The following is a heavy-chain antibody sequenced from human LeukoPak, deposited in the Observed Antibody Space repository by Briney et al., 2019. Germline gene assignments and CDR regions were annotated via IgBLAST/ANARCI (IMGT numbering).Heavy chain of an antibody. CDR3: AKDRIAAAGTGGNWFGP. V-gene: IGHV3-33*06. CDR1: GFTFSSYG. J-gene: IGHJ5*02. Sequence: GRSLRLSCAASGFTFSSYGMHWVRQAPGKGLEWVAVIWYDGSNKYYADSVKGRFTISRDNSKNTLYPQMNSLRAEDTAVYYCAKDRIAAAGTGGNWFGPWGQGTLVTVSS. CDR2: IWYDGSNK. D-gene: IGHD6-13*01.